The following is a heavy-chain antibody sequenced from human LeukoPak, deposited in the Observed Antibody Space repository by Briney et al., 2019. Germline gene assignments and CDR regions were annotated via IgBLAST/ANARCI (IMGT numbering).Heavy chain of an antibody. CDR1: GFTFDDYA. J-gene: IGHJ4*02. CDR2: ISWNSGSI. Sequence: GRSLRLSCAASGFTFDDYAMHWVRQAPGKGLEWVSGISWNSGSIGYADSVKGRFTISRDSAKNSLYLQMNSLRAEDMALYYCAKDGGSSSWFDFDYWGQGTLVTVSS. V-gene: IGHV3-9*03. D-gene: IGHD6-13*01. CDR3: AKDGGSSSWFDFDY.